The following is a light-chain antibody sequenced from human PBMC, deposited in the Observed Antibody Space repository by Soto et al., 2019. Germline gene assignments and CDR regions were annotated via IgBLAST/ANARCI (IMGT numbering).Light chain of an antibody. V-gene: IGLV2-14*01. J-gene: IGLJ1*01. CDR3: SSYISSSSYV. CDR2: EVS. CDR1: SSDVGGYNY. Sequence: SALTQPASVSGSPGQSITISCTGTSSDVGGYNYVSWYQQHPGKAPKLMIYEVSNRPSGVSNRFSGSKSGNTASLTISGLQAEDEADYYCSSYISSSSYVFGTGTKVTV.